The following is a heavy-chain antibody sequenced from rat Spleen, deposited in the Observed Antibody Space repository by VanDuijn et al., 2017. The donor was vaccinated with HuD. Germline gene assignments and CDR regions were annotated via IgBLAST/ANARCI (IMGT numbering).Heavy chain of an antibody. Sequence: EVQLVESGGDLVQPGRSLKLSCAASGVTFSNDGMAWVRQAPTKGLEWVATIRFDGSSTFYRDSVKGRFTISRDNAKNTQYLQMDSLRSEDTATYYWARRGVAYYFDYWGQGVMVTVSS. CDR3: ARRGVAYYFDY. CDR1: GVTFSNDG. J-gene: IGHJ2*01. D-gene: IGHD1-3*01. CDR2: IRFDGSST. V-gene: IGHV5-29*01.